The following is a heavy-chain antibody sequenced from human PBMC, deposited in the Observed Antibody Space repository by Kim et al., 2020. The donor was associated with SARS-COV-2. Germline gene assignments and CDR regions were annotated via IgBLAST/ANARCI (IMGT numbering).Heavy chain of an antibody. J-gene: IGHJ4*02. V-gene: IGHV4-39*02. D-gene: IGHD3-10*01. CDR3: ARDYYGSGSYYDY. CDR1: GGSISSSSYY. Sequence: SQTLSLTCTVSGGSISSSSYYWGWIRQPPGKGLEWIGSIYYSGSTYYNPSLKSRVTISVGTSKNQFSLKLSSVTAADTAVYYCARDYYGSGSYYDYWGQGTLVTVSS. CDR2: IYYSGST.